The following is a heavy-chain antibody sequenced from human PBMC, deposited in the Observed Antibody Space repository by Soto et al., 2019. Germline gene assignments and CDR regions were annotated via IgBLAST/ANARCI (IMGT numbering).Heavy chain of an antibody. V-gene: IGHV3-23*01. CDR2: ISGSGGST. Sequence: EVQLLESGGGLVQPGGSLRLSCAASGFTFSSYAMSWVRQAPGKGLEWVSAISGSGGSTYYADSVKGRFTISRDNSKNTLYLQMNSLRAEDTAVYYCAKGGSGLRFFTKGFDYWGQGTLVTVSS. CDR3: AKGGSGLRFFTKGFDY. CDR1: GFTFSSYA. D-gene: IGHD3-3*01. J-gene: IGHJ4*02.